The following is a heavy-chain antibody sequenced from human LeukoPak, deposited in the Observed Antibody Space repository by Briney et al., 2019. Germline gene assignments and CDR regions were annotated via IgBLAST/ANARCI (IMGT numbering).Heavy chain of an antibody. J-gene: IGHJ6*03. V-gene: IGHV1-69*01. CDR3: ARRPRTIFYYMDV. D-gene: IGHD1/OR15-1a*01. CDR2: IIPIFGTA. CDR1: GGTFSSYA. Sequence: SVKVSCKASGGTFSSYAISWVRQAPGQGLEWIGAIIPIFGTANYAQKFQRRVTITADESTSTAYMELSSLRSEDTAVYYCARRPRTIFYYMDVWGKGTTVTVSS.